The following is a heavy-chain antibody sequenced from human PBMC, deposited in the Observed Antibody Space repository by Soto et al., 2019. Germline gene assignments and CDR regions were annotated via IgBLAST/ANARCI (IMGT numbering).Heavy chain of an antibody. CDR3: ARSGDPVDYFYYYGMDV. J-gene: IGHJ6*02. CDR2: ISAYNGNT. Sequence: ASVKVSCKASGYTFTTYGISWVRQAPGQGLEWMGWISAYNGNTNYALKFQGRVTMTTDTSTSTAYMELRSPRSDDTAVYYCARSGDPVDYFYYYGMDVWGQGTTVTVSS. V-gene: IGHV1-18*01. D-gene: IGHD4-17*01. CDR1: GYTFTTYG.